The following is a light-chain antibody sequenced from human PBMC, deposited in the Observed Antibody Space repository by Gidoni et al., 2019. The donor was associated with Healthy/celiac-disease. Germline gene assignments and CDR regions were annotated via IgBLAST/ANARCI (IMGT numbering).Light chain of an antibody. CDR1: PGISNY. J-gene: IGKJ1*01. CDR3: QKYNSAPRT. Sequence: DIQMTQSPSSLSASVGDRVTITCRASPGISNYLAWYQQKPGKVPKLLIYAASTLQSGVPSRFSGSGSGTDFTLTISSLQPEDVATYYCQKYNSAPRTFGQGIKVEIK. V-gene: IGKV1-27*01. CDR2: AAS.